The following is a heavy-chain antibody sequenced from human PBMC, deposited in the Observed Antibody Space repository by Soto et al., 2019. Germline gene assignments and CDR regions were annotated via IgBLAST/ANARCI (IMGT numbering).Heavy chain of an antibody. CDR2: FFIGGNT. D-gene: IGHD3-22*01. CDR1: GGSITGGSISIYY. CDR3: ARGRHYYDSSGYLPPFDY. V-gene: IGHV4-39*01. J-gene: IGHJ4*02. Sequence: ASETLSLTCTFSGGSITGGSISIYYWGWMRQPPGKGLEWIASFFIGGNTYYNPSLKSRVTTSVDTSKNQFSLKLSSVTAADTAVYYCARGRHYYDSSGYLPPFDYWGQGALVTVSS.